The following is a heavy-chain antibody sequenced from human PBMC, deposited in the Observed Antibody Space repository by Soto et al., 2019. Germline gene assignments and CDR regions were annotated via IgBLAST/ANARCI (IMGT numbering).Heavy chain of an antibody. CDR3: ARGGHVVVVTAALEY. Sequence: QVQLVQSGAEVKKPGASVKVSCKASGDTFTDYYIHWVRQAPGQGLEWMGTVNPSGGHTTYAQHFLGRMTMTRDTSTSTRYMELTSLTSEDTAIYYCARGGHVVVVTAALEYWGQGTLVTVSS. CDR2: VNPSGGHT. V-gene: IGHV1-46*01. J-gene: IGHJ4*02. D-gene: IGHD2-21*02. CDR1: GDTFTDYY.